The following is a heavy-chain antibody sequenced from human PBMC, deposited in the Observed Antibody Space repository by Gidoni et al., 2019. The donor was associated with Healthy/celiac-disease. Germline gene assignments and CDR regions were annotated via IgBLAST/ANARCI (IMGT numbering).Heavy chain of an antibody. CDR2: INHSGST. J-gene: IGHJ4*02. CDR3: ARGRRPQYSSGWYAGRWGDYFDY. D-gene: IGHD6-19*01. Sequence: QVQLQQWGAGLLKPSETLSLTCAVYGGSFSGYYWSWIRQPPGKGLVWIGEINHSGSTNYNPSLKSRVTISVDTSKNQFSLKLSSVTAADTAVYYCARGRRPQYSSGWYAGRWGDYFDYWGQGTLVTVSS. CDR1: GGSFSGYY. V-gene: IGHV4-34*01.